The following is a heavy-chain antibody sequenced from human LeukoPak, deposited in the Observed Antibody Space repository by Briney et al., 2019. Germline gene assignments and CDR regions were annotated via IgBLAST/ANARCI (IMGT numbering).Heavy chain of an antibody. D-gene: IGHD3-16*01. V-gene: IGHV3-7*01. Sequence: GGSLRLSCVASGFTFGSYWKTWVRQAPGKGLEWVANIQPDGSQGLYVDSVKGRFIISRDNAKKSLYLQMNSPRAEDTAVYYCTRDPLYGALDSWGQGTLVTVSS. CDR2: IQPDGSQG. J-gene: IGHJ4*02. CDR3: TRDPLYGALDS. CDR1: GFTFGSYW.